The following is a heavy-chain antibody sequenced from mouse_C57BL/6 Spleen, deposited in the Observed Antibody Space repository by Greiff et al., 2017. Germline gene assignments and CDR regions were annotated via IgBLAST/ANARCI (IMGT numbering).Heavy chain of an antibody. V-gene: IGHV1-22*01. CDR2: INPNNGGT. J-gene: IGHJ1*03. Sequence: VQLQQSGPELVKPGASVKMSCKASGYTFTDYNMHWVKQSHGKSLEWIGYINPNNGGTSYNQKFKGKATLTVNQSSSTAYMELRSLTSEDSAVYYCARWGVTTHWYFDVWGTGTTVTVSS. CDR1: GYTFTDYN. D-gene: IGHD2-2*01. CDR3: ARWGVTTHWYFDV.